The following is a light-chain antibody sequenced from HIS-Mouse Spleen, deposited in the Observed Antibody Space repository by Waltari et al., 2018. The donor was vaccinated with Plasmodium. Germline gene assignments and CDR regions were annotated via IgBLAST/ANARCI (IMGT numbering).Light chain of an antibody. CDR1: QSVSSN. J-gene: IGKJ3*01. V-gene: IGKV3-15*01. CDR2: GAS. Sequence: IVMTKSPATLSLSPGERATLSCRASQSVSSNLAWYQQKPGQAPRLLIYGASTRATGIPARFSGSGSGTEFTLTISSLQSEDFAVYYCQQYNNWSFTFGPGTKVDIK. CDR3: QQYNNWSFT.